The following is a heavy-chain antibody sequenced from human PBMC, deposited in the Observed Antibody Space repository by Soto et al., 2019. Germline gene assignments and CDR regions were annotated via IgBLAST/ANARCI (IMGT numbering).Heavy chain of an antibody. CDR3: STADTVLARYGMDV. J-gene: IGHJ6*02. V-gene: IGHV1-24*01. Sequence: QVQLVQSGAEVKKPGASVKVSCKVSGYTLTELSMHWVRQAPGKGLEWMGGFDPEDGETIYAQKFQGRVTMTEDTSTDTAYTELSSLRSEDTAVYYCSTADTVLARYGMDVWGQGTTVTVSS. D-gene: IGHD5-18*01. CDR1: GYTLTELS. CDR2: FDPEDGET.